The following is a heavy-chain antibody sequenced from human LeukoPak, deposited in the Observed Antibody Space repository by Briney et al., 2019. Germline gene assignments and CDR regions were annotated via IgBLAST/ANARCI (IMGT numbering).Heavy chain of an antibody. V-gene: IGHV5-51*01. CDR1: GYSFTSFW. CDR2: IYPGDSDT. Sequence: GESLKISCKGSGYSFTSFWIGWVRQMPGKGLEWMGIIYPGDSDTKYGPSFQGQVTISVDKSISTAYLQWSSLKASDTATYYCARGHHDYSDYWGQGTLVTVSS. J-gene: IGHJ4*02. CDR3: ARGHHDYSDY.